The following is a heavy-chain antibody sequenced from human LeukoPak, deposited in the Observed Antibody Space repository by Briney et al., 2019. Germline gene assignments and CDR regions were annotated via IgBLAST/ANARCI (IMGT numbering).Heavy chain of an antibody. CDR2: IYYSGST. Sequence: TSETLSLTCTVSGGSISSYYWSWIRQPPGKGLEWIGYIYYSGSTNYNPSLKSRVTISVDTSKNQFSLKLSSVTAADTAMYYCARCGYGDMDVWGKGTTVTVSS. D-gene: IGHD5-18*01. CDR3: ARCGYGDMDV. J-gene: IGHJ6*03. CDR1: GGSISSYY. V-gene: IGHV4-59*01.